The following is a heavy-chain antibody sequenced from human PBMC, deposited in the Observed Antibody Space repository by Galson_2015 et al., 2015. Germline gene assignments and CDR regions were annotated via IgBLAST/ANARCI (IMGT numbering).Heavy chain of an antibody. CDR3: ARRENSYGSGIYYIT. V-gene: IGHV1-69*13. CDR1: GGTFSSYA. D-gene: IGHD3-10*01. Sequence: SVKVSCKASGGTFSSYAISWVRQAPGQGLEWMGGIIPIFGTANYAQKFQGRVTITADESTSTAYMELSSLRSEDTAVYYCARRENSYGSGIYYITWGQGPLVTVSS. CDR2: IIPIFGTA. J-gene: IGHJ5*02.